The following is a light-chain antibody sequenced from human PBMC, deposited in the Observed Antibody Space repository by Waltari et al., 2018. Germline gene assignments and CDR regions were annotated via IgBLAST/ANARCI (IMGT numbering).Light chain of an antibody. CDR2: GVS. V-gene: IGLV2-14*04. CDR3: AAYTSINTVI. Sequence: CYQRYPGKAPELMIFGVSRWPSGLSHRFSGSKSGNTASLTISGLQVEDEADYFCAAYTSINTVIFGRGTKVTVL. J-gene: IGLJ2*01.